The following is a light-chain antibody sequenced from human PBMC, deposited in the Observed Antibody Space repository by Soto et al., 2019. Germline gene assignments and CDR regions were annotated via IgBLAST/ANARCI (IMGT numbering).Light chain of an antibody. Sequence: PGETATLSCRASQSVAGNYLAWFQQKPGRAPRLLIYDAFNRATGVADRFSGSGSGTDFTLSISRLEPEDFAVYFCQQAGGAPYTFGQGTKLEIK. J-gene: IGKJ2*01. CDR3: QQAGGAPYT. CDR2: DAF. CDR1: QSVAGNY. V-gene: IGKV3-20*01.